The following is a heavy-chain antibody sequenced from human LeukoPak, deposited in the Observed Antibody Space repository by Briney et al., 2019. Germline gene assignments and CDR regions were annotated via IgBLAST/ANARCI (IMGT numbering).Heavy chain of an antibody. CDR2: IKEDGSEI. J-gene: IGHJ4*02. D-gene: IGHD4-23*01. CDR3: ARDRGYSSFDY. V-gene: IGHV3-7*01. CDR1: AFTFSSYW. Sequence: GGSLRLSCEASAFTFSSYWMSWVRQAPGKGLEWVANIKEDGSEINYVDSVKGRFTISRDNAKDSLFLQMNSLRVEDTAVYYCARDRGYSSFDYWGQGTLVTVSS.